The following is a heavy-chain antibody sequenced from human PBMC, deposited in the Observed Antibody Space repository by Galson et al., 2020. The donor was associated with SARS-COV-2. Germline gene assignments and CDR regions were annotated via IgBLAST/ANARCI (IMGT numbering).Heavy chain of an antibody. CDR2: TYHRSAWYN. CDR3: ARQKSDSASYGGLDV. D-gene: IGHD4-17*01. V-gene: IGHV6-1*01. CDR1: GNTLSSNSAA. Sequence: SETLSHTCTISGNTLSSNSAAWNWIMQSPSRGLEYLGRTYHRSAWYNDYAVSVRSRIIVNADTSKNQVSLQLNSVTPEDTAVYYCARQKSDSASYGGLDVWGQGTTVTVSS. J-gene: IGHJ6*02.